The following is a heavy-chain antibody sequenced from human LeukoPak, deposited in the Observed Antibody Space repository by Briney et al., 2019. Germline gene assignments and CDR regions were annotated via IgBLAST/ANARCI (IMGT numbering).Heavy chain of an antibody. CDR2: INSDGSST. D-gene: IGHD4-17*01. CDR1: GFTFSSYW. V-gene: IGHV3-74*01. J-gene: IGHJ4*02. CDR3: AKEYAGDDFDESFDY. Sequence: GGSLRLSCAASGFTFSSYWMHWVRQAPGKGLVWVSRINSDGSSTSYADSVKGRFTISRDNAKNTLYLQMNSLRAEDTAVYYCAKEYAGDDFDESFDYWGQGTLVTVSS.